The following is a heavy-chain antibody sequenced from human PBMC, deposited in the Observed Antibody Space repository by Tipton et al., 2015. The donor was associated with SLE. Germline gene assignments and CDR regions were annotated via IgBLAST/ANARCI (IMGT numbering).Heavy chain of an antibody. J-gene: IGHJ5*02. V-gene: IGHV4-4*07. CDR3: ARIITRRQLWWAWVDP. CDR2: IYTSGST. Sequence: TLSLTCTVSGDSLSNYYWSWIRLPAGKGLEWIGRIYTSGSTNYNPSLKSRGSISVDTSKNQFSLNLMSVTAEDTAVYFCARIITRRQLWWAWVDPWGHGTLVTVSS. CDR1: GDSLSNYY. D-gene: IGHD2-21*01.